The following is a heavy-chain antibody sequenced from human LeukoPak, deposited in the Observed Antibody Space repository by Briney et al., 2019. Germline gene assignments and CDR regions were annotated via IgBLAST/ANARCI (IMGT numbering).Heavy chain of an antibody. CDR3: ARRSIDYAFDI. CDR1: GFTFSNYW. J-gene: IGHJ3*02. Sequence: PGGSLRLSCAASGFTFSNYWMHWVRQAPGKGLVWVSRTNSDGSSITYADSAKGRFTISRDNAKNTLYLQKNSLRAEDTAMYFCARRSIDYAFDIWGQGTMVTVTP. D-gene: IGHD2/OR15-2a*01. V-gene: IGHV3-74*01. CDR2: TNSDGSSI.